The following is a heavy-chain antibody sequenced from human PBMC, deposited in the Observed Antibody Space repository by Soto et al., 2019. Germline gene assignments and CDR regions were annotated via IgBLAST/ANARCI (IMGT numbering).Heavy chain of an antibody. J-gene: IGHJ4*02. CDR2: ISSSGSTI. CDR1: GFTFSSYE. Sequence: GGSLRLSCAASGFTFSSYEMNWVRQAPGKGLEWVSYISSSGSTIYYADSVKGRFTISRDNAKNSLYLQMISLRAEDTAIYYCARDYGSGWLFEYWGQGTLVTVSS. D-gene: IGHD6-19*01. CDR3: ARDYGSGWLFEY. V-gene: IGHV3-48*03.